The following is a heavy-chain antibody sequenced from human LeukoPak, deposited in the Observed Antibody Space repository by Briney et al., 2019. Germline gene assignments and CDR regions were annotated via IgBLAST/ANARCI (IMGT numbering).Heavy chain of an antibody. CDR3: ARDGDYDILTGPNNWFDP. CDR1: GYSFNSYA. J-gene: IGHJ5*02. Sequence: ASVKVSCKASGYSFNSYAIHWVRQAPGQRLEWMGWIIAGNGNTNYAQKLRGRVTMTTDTSTSTAYMELRSLRSDDTAVYYCARDGDYDILTGPNNWFDPWGQGTLVTVSS. CDR2: IIAGNGNT. D-gene: IGHD3-9*01. V-gene: IGHV1-18*04.